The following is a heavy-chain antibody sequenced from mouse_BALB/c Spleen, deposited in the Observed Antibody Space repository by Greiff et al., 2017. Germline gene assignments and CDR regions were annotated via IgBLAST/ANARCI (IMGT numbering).Heavy chain of an antibody. D-gene: IGHD3-3*01. CDR1: GYTFTDYE. J-gene: IGHJ2*01. Sequence: VKLMESGAELVRPGASVTLSCKASGYTFTDYEMHWVKQTPVHGLEWIGAIDPETGGTAYNQKFKGKATLTADKSSSTAYMELRSLTSEDSAVYYCTRVDGTYFDYWGQGTTLTVSS. CDR2: IDPETGGT. V-gene: IGHV1-15*01. CDR3: TRVDGTYFDY.